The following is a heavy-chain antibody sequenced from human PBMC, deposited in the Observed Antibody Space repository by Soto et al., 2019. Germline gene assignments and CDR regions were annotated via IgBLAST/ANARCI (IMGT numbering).Heavy chain of an antibody. CDR1: GGSISSSNYY. J-gene: IGHJ4*02. V-gene: IGHV4-39*01. CDR3: ARQPTGDGYKRLDY. D-gene: IGHD5-12*01. Sequence: QLQLQESGPGLVKPSETLSLTCTVSGGSISSSNYYWGWIRQPPGKGLEWIGSIYYSGSTYYNPSLKSRVTLSVDTSKNQFSLKLRSVTAADTAVYYCARQPTGDGYKRLDYWGQGTLVTVSS. CDR2: IYYSGST.